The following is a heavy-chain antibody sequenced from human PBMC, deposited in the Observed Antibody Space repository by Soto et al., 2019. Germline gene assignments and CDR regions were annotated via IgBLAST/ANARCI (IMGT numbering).Heavy chain of an antibody. CDR2: IYNSGST. D-gene: IGHD2-21*02. V-gene: IGHV4-59*01. J-gene: IGHJ3*02. CDR3: ARAEVRHLAYCGGDCSAFDI. CDR1: EGSIGGFG. Sequence: SETMCDRWSVAEGSIGGFGGSWIRQKPGKGLEWIGYIYNSGSTNYNPSLKSRVTISVDTSKNQFSLKLSSVTAADTAVYYCARAEVRHLAYCGGDCSAFDIWGQGTMVTVSS.